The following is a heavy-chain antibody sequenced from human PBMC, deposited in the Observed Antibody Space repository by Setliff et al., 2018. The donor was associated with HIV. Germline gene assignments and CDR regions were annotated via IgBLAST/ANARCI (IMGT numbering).Heavy chain of an antibody. Sequence: GASVKVSCKASGGTFSNYAISWVRQAPGQGLEWMGGIIPIFGSTKYAQKFQDRVTITADESTYTADMELSSLRSEDTAVYYCATLKEQWLSEGGFDYWGQGTLVTVSS. CDR1: GGTFSNYA. V-gene: IGHV1-69*13. CDR3: ATLKEQWLSEGGFDY. CDR2: IIPIFGST. D-gene: IGHD6-19*01. J-gene: IGHJ4*02.